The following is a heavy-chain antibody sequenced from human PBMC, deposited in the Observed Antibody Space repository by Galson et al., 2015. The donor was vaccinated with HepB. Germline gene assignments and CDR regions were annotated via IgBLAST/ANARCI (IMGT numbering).Heavy chain of an antibody. CDR2: ICYDGSNK. CDR3: ARGFGNDYYYYYYYMDV. D-gene: IGHD5-12*01. V-gene: IGHV3-33*01. Sequence: SLRLSCAASGFTFSRYGMHWVRQAPGKGLEWVAVICYDGSNKYYADSVKGRFTISRDNSKNTPYLQMNSLRAEDTAVYYCARGFGNDYYYYYYYMDVWGKGTTVTVSS. CDR1: GFTFSRYG. J-gene: IGHJ6*03.